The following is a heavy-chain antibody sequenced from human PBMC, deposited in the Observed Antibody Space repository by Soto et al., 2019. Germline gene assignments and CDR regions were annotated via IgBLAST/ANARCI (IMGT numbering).Heavy chain of an antibody. CDR2: LNPNSGNT. D-gene: IGHD1-20*01. CDR1: GYMFSTYD. J-gene: IGHJ5*02. Sequence: QVQLVQSGAEVKKPGASVKVSCKASGYMFSTYDINWVRQAPGQGLEWMGWLNPNSGNTGYAQKFKGGVPMTRNISINTAYMELSSLGSDDTAVYYCARDHRYNWNDEGWFDPWGQGTLVTVSS. CDR3: ARDHRYNWNDEGWFDP. V-gene: IGHV1-8*01.